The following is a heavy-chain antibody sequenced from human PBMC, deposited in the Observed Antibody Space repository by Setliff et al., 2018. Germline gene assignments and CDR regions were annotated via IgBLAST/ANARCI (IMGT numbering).Heavy chain of an antibody. CDR3: ARSYDSSGFMFIYYYYGMDV. J-gene: IGHJ6*02. CDR2: ISSNGGST. Sequence: GGSLRLSCAASRFTFSSYAMHWVRQAPGKGLEYVSAISSNGGSTYYADSVKGRFTISRDNSKNTLYLQMGSLRAEDMAVYYCARSYDSSGFMFIYYYYGMDVWGQGTTVTVSS. D-gene: IGHD3-22*01. V-gene: IGHV3-64*02. CDR1: RFTFSSYA.